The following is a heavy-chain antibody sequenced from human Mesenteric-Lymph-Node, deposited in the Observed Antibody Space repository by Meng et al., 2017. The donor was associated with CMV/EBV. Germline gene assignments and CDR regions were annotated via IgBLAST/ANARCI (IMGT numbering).Heavy chain of an antibody. CDR2: INSDGSST. J-gene: IGHJ3*02. D-gene: IGHD2-15*01. V-gene: IGHV3-74*01. Sequence: GGSLRLSCVASGFTFSSYWMDWVRQAPGKGLVWVSRINSDGSSTSYADSVKGRFTISRDNAKNTLYLQMSSLRAEESAVYYCTSGGSNSFDIWGQGTMVTVSS. CDR1: GFTFSSYW. CDR3: TSGGSNSFDI.